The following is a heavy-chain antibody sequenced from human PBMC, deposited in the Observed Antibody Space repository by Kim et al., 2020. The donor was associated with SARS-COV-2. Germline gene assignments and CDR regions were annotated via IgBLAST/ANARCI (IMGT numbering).Heavy chain of an antibody. Sequence: SETLSLTCTVSSGSISSDAHNWAWIRQPPGKGLEWIGGIHYSGITSYNPSLERRLTTSIDTSKNQFSLKLTSVTAADTAVYYCVGLAVVGCATNEYWGQGSLVTVSS. D-gene: IGHD2-8*02. CDR2: IHYSGIT. J-gene: IGHJ4*02. CDR3: VGLAVVGCATNEY. V-gene: IGHV4-39*01. CDR1: SGSISSDAHN.